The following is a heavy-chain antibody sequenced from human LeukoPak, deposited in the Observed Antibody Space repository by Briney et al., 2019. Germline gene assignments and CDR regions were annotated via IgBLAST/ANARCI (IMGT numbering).Heavy chain of an antibody. D-gene: IGHD1-1*01. J-gene: IGHJ5*02. V-gene: IGHV3-64D*09. CDR2: ISSNGGST. CDR3: VKDSGTNWFDP. Sequence: GGSLRLSCSASGFTFSSYAMHWVRQAPGKGLEYVSAISSNGGSTYYADSVKGRFTISRDNSKNTLYLQMSSQRAEDTAVYYCVKDSGTNWFDPWGQGTLVTVSS. CDR1: GFTFSSYA.